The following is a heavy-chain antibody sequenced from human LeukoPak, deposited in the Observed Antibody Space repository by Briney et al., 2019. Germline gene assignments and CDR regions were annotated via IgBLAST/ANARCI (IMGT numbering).Heavy chain of an antibody. CDR3: ARDYCSSTSCYFDY. J-gene: IGHJ4*02. CDR2: ISAYNANT. D-gene: IGHD2-2*01. V-gene: IGHV1-18*01. CDR1: GYSFTTHG. Sequence: GASVKVSCKASGYSFTTHGISWVRQAPGQGLEWMGWISAYNANTNYALKLQGRVTMTTDTSTSTAYMELRSLRSDDTAVYYCARDYCSSTSCYFDYWGQGTLVTVSS.